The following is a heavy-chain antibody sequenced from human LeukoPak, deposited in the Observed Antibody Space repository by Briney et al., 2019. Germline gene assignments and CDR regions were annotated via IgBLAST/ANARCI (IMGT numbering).Heavy chain of an antibody. CDR3: ARGGGYSSGWTY. V-gene: IGHV4-59*01. CDR2: IYYSGST. D-gene: IGHD6-19*01. J-gene: IGHJ4*02. CDR1: GFTFSDYY. Sequence: GSLRLSCAASGFTFSDYYMSWIRQPPGKGLEWIGYIYYSGSTNYNPSLKSRVTISVDTSKNQFSLKLSSVTAADTAVYYCARGGGYSSGWTYWGQGTLVTVSS.